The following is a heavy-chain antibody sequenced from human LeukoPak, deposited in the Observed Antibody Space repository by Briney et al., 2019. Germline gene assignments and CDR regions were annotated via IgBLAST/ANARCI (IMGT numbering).Heavy chain of an antibody. D-gene: IGHD1-7*01. V-gene: IGHV3-23*01. Sequence: GGSLRLSCAASGFTFRSDAMSCVPDAPGKRLECVSGVSGSGGRTYSADSVKGRFTYSRDNSKNTLYLQMNSLRAEDTAVYYCAKDRKLELRPDYFDYWGQGTLVTVSS. J-gene: IGHJ4*02. CDR2: VSGSGGRT. CDR3: AKDRKLELRPDYFDY. CDR1: GFTFRSDA.